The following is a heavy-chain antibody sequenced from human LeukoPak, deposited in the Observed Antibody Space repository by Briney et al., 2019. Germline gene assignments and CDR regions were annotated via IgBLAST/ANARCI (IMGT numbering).Heavy chain of an antibody. CDR3: ARSKWLVSSAFDY. CDR2: IYPGGSDT. D-gene: IGHD6-19*01. CDR1: GYRFTSHW. Sequence: GESLKISCTGSGYRFTSHWIGWVRQMPGKGLEWMGIIYPGGSDTRYSPSFQGQVTISADKSNNAIVYLQWSGLKASDTAMYYCARSKWLVSSAFDYWGPGTLVTVSS. V-gene: IGHV5-51*01. J-gene: IGHJ4*02.